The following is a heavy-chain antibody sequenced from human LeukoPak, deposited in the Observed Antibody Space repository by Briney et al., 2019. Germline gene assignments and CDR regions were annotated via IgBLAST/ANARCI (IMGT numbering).Heavy chain of an antibody. CDR2: IYTSGST. V-gene: IGHV4-4*07. CDR1: GGSISSCH. J-gene: IGHJ6*03. D-gene: IGHD3-3*01. CDR3: ARDDTIFGVVTKDYYYYYMDV. Sequence: SETLSLTCTVSGGSISSCHWSWIRQPAGKGLEWIGRIYTSGSTNYNPSLKSRVTMSVDTSKNQFSLKLSSVTAADTAVYYCARDDTIFGVVTKDYYYYYMDVWGKGTTVTVSS.